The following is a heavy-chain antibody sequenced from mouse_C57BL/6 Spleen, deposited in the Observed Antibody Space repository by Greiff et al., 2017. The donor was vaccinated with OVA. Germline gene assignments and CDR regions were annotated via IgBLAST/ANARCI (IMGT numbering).Heavy chain of an antibody. CDR1: GYSITSGYD. CDR2: ISYSGST. D-gene: IGHD1-1*01. Sequence: EVQLQESGPGMVKPSQSLSLTCTVTGYSITSGYDWHWIRHFPGNKLEWMGYISYSGSTNYNPSLKSRISITHDTSKNHFFLKLISVTTEDTATYSVAREGSLYYYGSSPYFDYRGQGTTLTVSS. CDR3: AREGSLYYYGSSPYFDY. V-gene: IGHV3-1*01. J-gene: IGHJ2*01.